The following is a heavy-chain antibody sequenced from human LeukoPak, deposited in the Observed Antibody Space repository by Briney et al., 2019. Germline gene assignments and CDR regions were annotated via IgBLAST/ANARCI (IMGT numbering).Heavy chain of an antibody. J-gene: IGHJ4*02. CDR2: INSDWSST. Sequence: GGSLRRSCAASGFTFSSYWMHWVRQAPGKGLVWVSRINSDWSSTSYADSVKGRFTSSRDNAKNTLYLQMNSLRAEDTAVYYCARRYYDILTGYYAVDYWGQGTLVTVSS. CDR1: GFTFSSYW. CDR3: ARRYYDILTGYYAVDY. V-gene: IGHV3-74*01. D-gene: IGHD3-9*01.